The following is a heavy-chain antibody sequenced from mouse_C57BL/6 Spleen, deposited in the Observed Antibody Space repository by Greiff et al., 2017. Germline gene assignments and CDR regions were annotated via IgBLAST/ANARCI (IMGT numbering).Heavy chain of an antibody. Sequence: QVQLQQSGPELVKPGASVKISCKASGYSFTSYYIHWVKQRPGQGLEWIGWIYPGSGNTKYTEKFKGKATLTADTSSSTAYMQLSSLTSEDSAVYYCARDGNYGWFAYWGQGTLVTVSA. CDR3: ARDGNYGWFAY. D-gene: IGHD2-1*01. CDR2: IYPGSGNT. V-gene: IGHV1-66*01. J-gene: IGHJ3*01. CDR1: GYSFTSYY.